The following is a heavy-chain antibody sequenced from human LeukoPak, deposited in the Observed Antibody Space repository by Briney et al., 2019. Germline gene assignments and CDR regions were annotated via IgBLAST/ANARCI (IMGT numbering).Heavy chain of an antibody. CDR1: GGSISSYY. CDR2: IYYSGST. J-gene: IGHJ6*03. Sequence: PSETLSLTCTVSGGSISSYYWSWLRQPPGKGLEWIEYIYYSGSTNYYPSLKSRVTISVDTSKNQFSLKMSSVTAADTAVYYCARDSGYYYYMDVWGKGTTVTVSS. CDR3: ARDSGYYYYMDV. V-gene: IGHV4-59*01.